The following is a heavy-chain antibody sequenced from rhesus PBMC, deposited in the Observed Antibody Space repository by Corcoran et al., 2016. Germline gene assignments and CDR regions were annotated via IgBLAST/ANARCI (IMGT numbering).Heavy chain of an antibody. J-gene: IGHJ4*01. CDR3: ARESSWGITTDS. V-gene: IGHV4-80*01. Sequence: QVQLQESGPGLVKPSETLSLTCAVSGGSIRSYWWRWIRQPPGKGLEWIGEINGDSGGTYYNPSLKSRVTISKDASKNQFSLKLNSVTAADTAVYYCARESSWGITTDSWGQGVLVTVSS. CDR1: GGSIRSYW. D-gene: IGHD1-44*01. CDR2: INGDSGGT.